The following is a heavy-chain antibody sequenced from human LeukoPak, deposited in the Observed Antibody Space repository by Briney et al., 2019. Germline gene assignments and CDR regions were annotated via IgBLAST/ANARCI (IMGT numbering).Heavy chain of an antibody. D-gene: IGHD3-3*01. V-gene: IGHV4-61*02. CDR2: IYTSGST. Sequence: PSQTLSLTCTVSGGSISSGSYYWSWIRQPAGKGLEWIGRIYTSGSTNYNPSLKSRVTISVDTSKNQFSLKLSSVTAADTAVYYCVVESRTWSGYYTGPYYYYMDVWGKGTTVTVSS. J-gene: IGHJ6*03. CDR1: GGSISSGSYY. CDR3: VVESRTWSGYYTGPYYYYMDV.